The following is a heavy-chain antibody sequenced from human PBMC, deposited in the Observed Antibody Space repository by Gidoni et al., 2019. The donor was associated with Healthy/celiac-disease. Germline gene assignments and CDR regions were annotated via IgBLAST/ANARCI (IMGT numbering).Heavy chain of an antibody. Sequence: QVQLVESGGGVVQPGRSLRLACAASGFTFSSYAMHLVRQSPGKWLEWVAVISYDGSNNYYADSVKGRFTISRDNSKNTLYLQMNSLRAEDTAVYYCARGRNYDFWSGYWMDVWGKGTTVTVSS. CDR3: ARGRNYDFWSGYWMDV. D-gene: IGHD3-3*01. J-gene: IGHJ6*04. CDR1: GFTFSSYA. V-gene: IGHV3-30-3*01. CDR2: ISYDGSNN.